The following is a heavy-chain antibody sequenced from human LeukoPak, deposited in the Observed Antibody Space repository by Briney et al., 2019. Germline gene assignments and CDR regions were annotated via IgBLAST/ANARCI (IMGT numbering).Heavy chain of an antibody. V-gene: IGHV3-23*01. D-gene: IGHD2-2*01. CDR2: ITSSGTTT. CDR1: GFTFSSYA. J-gene: IGHJ1*01. CDR3: AGPQAAIRGVRYFQH. Sequence: GGSLRLSCVASGFTFSSYARSWVRQAPGKGLEWVSGITSSGTTTFYADSVKGRFTISRDNAKNSLYLQMNSLRAEDTAVYYCAGPQAAIRGVRYFQHWGQGTLVTVSS.